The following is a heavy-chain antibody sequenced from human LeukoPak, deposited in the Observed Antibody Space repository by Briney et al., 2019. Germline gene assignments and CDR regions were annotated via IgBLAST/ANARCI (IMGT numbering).Heavy chain of an antibody. D-gene: IGHD2-2*01. CDR1: ASTFTFYE. CDR2: MTINSGKT. V-gene: IGHV1-8*01. J-gene: IGHJ6*03. CDR3: ARRGYCSSTSGFCYYYYIDV. Sequence: AWVTLSLSSAASTFTFYEINWGRVAPGPGHGRVGWMTINSGKTGYAQNVQGRVTMTRNTSISTSYMELSSLRSEDTAVYYCARRGYCSSTSGFCYYYYIDVWGKGTTVTVS.